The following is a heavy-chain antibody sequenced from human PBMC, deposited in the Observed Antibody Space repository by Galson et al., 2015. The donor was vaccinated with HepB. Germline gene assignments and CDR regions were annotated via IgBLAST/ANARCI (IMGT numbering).Heavy chain of an antibody. CDR2: ISWNSGSI. CDR1: GFTFDDYA. V-gene: IGHV3-9*01. CDR3: AKDMGVWSSSSFGY. D-gene: IGHD6-13*01. J-gene: IGHJ4*02. Sequence: SLRLSCAASGFTFDDYAMHWVRQAPGKGLEWVSGISWNSGSIGYADSVKGRFTISRDNAKNSLYLQMNSLRAEDTALYYCAKDMGVWSSSSFGYWGQGTLVTVSS.